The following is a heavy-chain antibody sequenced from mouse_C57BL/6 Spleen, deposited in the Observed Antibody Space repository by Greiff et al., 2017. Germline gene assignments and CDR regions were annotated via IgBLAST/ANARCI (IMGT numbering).Heavy chain of an antibody. CDR2: ISSGGDYI. CDR3: TRDDYDAWFAY. V-gene: IGHV5-9-1*02. Sequence: EVKLVESGEGLVKPGGSLKLSCAASGFTFSSYAMSWVRQTPEKRLEWVAYISSGGDYIYYADTVQGRFTISRDNARNTLYLQMSSLKSEDTAMYYCTRDDYDAWFAYWGQGTLVTVSA. CDR1: GFTFSSYA. D-gene: IGHD2-4*01. J-gene: IGHJ3*01.